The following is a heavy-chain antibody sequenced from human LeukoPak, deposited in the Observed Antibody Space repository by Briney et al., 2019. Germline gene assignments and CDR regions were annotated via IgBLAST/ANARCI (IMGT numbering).Heavy chain of an antibody. CDR2: INPNSGGT. CDR1: GGTFSSYA. CDR3: AREESIGSYQFLHDS. D-gene: IGHD3-10*01. J-gene: IGHJ4*02. Sequence: ASVKVSCKASGGTFSSYAISWVRQAPGQGLEWMGWINPNSGGTNYAQKLQGRVTMTTDTSTSTAYMELRSLTSDDTAIYYCAREESIGSYQFLHDSWGQGTLVTVSS. V-gene: IGHV1-18*01.